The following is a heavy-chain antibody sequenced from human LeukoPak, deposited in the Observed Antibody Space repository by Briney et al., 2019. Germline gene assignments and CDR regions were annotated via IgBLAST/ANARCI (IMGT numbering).Heavy chain of an antibody. CDR1: GFTFDDYA. CDR2: ISWDGGST. Sequence: GGSLRLSCAASGFTFDDYAMHWVRQAPGKGLEWVSLISWDGGSTYYADSVKGRFTISRDNSKNSLYLQMNSLRAEDTALYYCARDLGPEDYDILTGYSAFDYWGQGTLVTVSS. J-gene: IGHJ4*02. D-gene: IGHD3-9*01. CDR3: ARDLGPEDYDILTGYSAFDY. V-gene: IGHV3-43D*03.